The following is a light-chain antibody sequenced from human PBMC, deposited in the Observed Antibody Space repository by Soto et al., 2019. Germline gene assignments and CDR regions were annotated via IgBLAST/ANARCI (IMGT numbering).Light chain of an antibody. CDR2: DAS. CDR3: QQYNNWPPYT. V-gene: IGKV3-15*01. Sequence: EIVMTQSPATLSVSPGERATLSCRASQSVNSNLAWYQQKPGQAPRLLIYDASTRATGIPARFSGSGSGTEFTLTIGSLQSEDFAVYYCQQYNNWPPYTFGQGTKLEIK. J-gene: IGKJ2*01. CDR1: QSVNSN.